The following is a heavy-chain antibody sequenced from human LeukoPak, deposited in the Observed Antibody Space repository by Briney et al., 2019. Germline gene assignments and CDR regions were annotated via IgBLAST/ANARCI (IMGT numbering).Heavy chain of an antibody. Sequence: PGGSLTLSCAASGCTFSHYWMNWVRPAPGKGMEWVANIRQDGSQKYYVDSVKGRFTISRDNAKNSLYLQMNIRRAEDTAVYYCVRDWPGDSYGADPWGQGTLVTVSS. D-gene: IGHD5-18*01. CDR1: GCTFSHYW. CDR2: IRQDGSQK. V-gene: IGHV3-7*01. J-gene: IGHJ5*02. CDR3: VRDWPGDSYGADP.